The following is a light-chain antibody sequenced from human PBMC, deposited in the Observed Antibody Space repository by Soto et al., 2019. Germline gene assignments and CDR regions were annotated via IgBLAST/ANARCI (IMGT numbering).Light chain of an antibody. Sequence: QSALTQPASVSGSPGQSITISCTGTSSDVGLYNYVSWYQQHPGKAPKLMIYDVSGRPSGVSNRFSGSKSGNTASLTISGLQTEDEADYYCSSYTTSSTLVFGTGTKLTVL. CDR1: SSDVGLYNY. V-gene: IGLV2-14*01. J-gene: IGLJ1*01. CDR2: DVS. CDR3: SSYTTSSTLV.